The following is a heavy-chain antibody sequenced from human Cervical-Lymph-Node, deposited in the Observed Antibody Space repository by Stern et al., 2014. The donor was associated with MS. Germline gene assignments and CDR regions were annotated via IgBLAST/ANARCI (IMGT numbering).Heavy chain of an antibody. V-gene: IGHV2-70*01. CDR3: ARMVGATGYYYDVDV. D-gene: IGHD1-26*01. J-gene: IGHJ6*02. CDR2: IAWTNDK. Sequence: QITLKESGPAVVKPTQTLTLTCTFSGFSLSSDGMCVTWIRQPPGKALEWLALIAWTNDKFYNPSLKTRLTISKDTPKNQVVLTMTNIDPMDTATYYCARMVGATGYYYDVDVWGQGTTVTVSS. CDR1: GFSLSSDGMC.